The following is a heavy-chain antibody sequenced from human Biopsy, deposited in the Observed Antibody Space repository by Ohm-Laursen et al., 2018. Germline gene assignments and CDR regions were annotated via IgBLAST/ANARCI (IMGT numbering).Heavy chain of an antibody. D-gene: IGHD6-19*01. V-gene: IGHV3-33*01. CDR2: IWYDGTNE. CDR1: GFTFGHYA. Sequence: SLRLSCAASGFTFGHYAMHWVRQAPGKGLEWISLIWYDGTNEDYADSVKGRFTISRDNSKNTLYLQINTLTLEDTAFYYCARGLSSGWHGYFDVWGRGTLVTVSS. J-gene: IGHJ2*01. CDR3: ARGLSSGWHGYFDV.